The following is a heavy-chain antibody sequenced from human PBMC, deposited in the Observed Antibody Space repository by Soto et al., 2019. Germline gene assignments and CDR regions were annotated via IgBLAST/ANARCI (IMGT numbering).Heavy chain of an antibody. CDR1: GFTFSSYA. CDR2: ISGSGGST. D-gene: IGHD2-21*01. Sequence: GGSLRLSCAASGFTFSSYAMSWVRQAPGKGLEWVSAISGSGGSTYYADSVKGRFTISRDNSKNTLYLQMNSLRAEDTAVYYCAKDLWGPLAYCGGDCYSAFDYWGQGTLVTVSS. V-gene: IGHV3-23*01. CDR3: AKDLWGPLAYCGGDCYSAFDY. J-gene: IGHJ4*02.